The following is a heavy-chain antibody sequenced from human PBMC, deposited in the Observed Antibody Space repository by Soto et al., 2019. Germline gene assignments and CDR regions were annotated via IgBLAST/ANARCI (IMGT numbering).Heavy chain of an antibody. V-gene: IGHV2-5*02. Sequence: QITLKESGPTLVKPTETLTLTCTFSGFSLITSGVGVGWIRQPPGKALEWLALIYWDDDKRYNPSLKSRLTITKDTSKNQVVLTMTNMDPVDTATYSCAHRLPGNTRNWNYGAFDYWGQGMLVTVSS. CDR2: IYWDDDK. D-gene: IGHD1-7*01. J-gene: IGHJ4*02. CDR3: AHRLPGNTRNWNYGAFDY. CDR1: GFSLITSGVG.